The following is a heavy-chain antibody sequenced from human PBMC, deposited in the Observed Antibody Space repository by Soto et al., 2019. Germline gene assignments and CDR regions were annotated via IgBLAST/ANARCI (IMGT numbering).Heavy chain of an antibody. J-gene: IGHJ5*02. V-gene: IGHV4-59*01. Sequence: PSETLSLTCTVSGASTSGYFWTWIRQPPGKGLEWIGYFYGGSTNYNPSPKSRATISMAPSKNHFSLNLMSVTAADTAVYYCAGDSRSAEGWLDPWGQGILVTVSS. CDR3: AGDSRSAEGWLDP. D-gene: IGHD1-26*01. CDR1: GASTSGYF. CDR2: FYGGST.